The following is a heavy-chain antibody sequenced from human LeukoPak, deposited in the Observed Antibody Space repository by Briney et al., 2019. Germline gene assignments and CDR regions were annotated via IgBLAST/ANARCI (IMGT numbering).Heavy chain of an antibody. CDR3: ARGETMDV. Sequence: GGSLRLSCVALEFSFETYWMSRVRQAPGKGPEWVANINEDGSEKHYVGSVRGRFTISRDNADNSLHLQMNSLRPEDMAVYYCARGETMDVWGKGTTVTVSS. CDR2: INEDGSEK. V-gene: IGHV3-7*01. D-gene: IGHD5-24*01. J-gene: IGHJ6*03. CDR1: EFSFETYW.